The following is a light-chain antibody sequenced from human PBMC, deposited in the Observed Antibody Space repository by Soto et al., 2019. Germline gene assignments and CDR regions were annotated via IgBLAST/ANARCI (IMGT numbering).Light chain of an antibody. CDR3: LQHNSYPYS. Sequence: DVQMTQSPSAMSASVGDRVTITCRASQDISRFVAWFQQKPGKAPERLIYDTSTLQIGVPSRFSGVGSGTEFTLAISGVQPEDSATYYCLQHNSYPYSFGQGTKLEIK. CDR1: QDISRF. J-gene: IGKJ2*03. V-gene: IGKV1-17*03. CDR2: DTS.